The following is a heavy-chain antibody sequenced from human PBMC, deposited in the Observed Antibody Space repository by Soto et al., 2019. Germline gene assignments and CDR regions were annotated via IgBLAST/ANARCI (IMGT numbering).Heavy chain of an antibody. CDR1: GCTFTSYG. CDR2: ISAYNGNT. Sequence: ASVKVSCKASGCTFTSYGISWVRQAPGQGLEWMGWISAYNGNTNYAQKLQGRVTMTTDTSTSTAYMELRSLRSDDTAVYYCARNDIRDNWFDPWGQGTLVTVSS. D-gene: IGHD3-22*01. V-gene: IGHV1-18*01. J-gene: IGHJ5*02. CDR3: ARNDIRDNWFDP.